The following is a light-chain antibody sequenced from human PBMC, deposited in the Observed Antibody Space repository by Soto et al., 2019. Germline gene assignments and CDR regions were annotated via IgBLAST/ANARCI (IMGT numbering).Light chain of an antibody. CDR1: QSVCSSV. J-gene: IGKJ2*01. CDR2: GAS. CDR3: QQYGGSPLYT. Sequence: EIVLTQSPGPLSLSPGDRATLSFRATQSVCSSVLAWYQQKPGQAPRLLIYGASTRATGIPDRFSGSGSGTDFTLTISRLEPEDFAVYYCQQYGGSPLYTFGQGTKLEIK. V-gene: IGKV3-20*01.